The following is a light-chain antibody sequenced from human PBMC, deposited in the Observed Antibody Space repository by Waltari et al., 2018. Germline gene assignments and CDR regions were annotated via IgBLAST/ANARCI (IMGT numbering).Light chain of an antibody. CDR1: HSVREY. J-gene: IGKJ4*01. CDR3: QQRSSWPLT. Sequence: EIVQTQSPATLSLSSGERATLSCRASHSVREYLAWYQQRPGQAPRLLIYDASNRATGVPARFSGTGYETDFTLTINNLEPEDFAVYYCQQRSSWPLTFGGGSKVEIK. CDR2: DAS. V-gene: IGKV3-11*01.